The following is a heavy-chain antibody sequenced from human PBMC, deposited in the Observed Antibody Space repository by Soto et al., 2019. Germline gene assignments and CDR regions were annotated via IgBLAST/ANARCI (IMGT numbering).Heavy chain of an antibody. D-gene: IGHD6-19*01. CDR2: IYQSGNT. J-gene: IGHJ4*02. CDR3: ARDRGAGTFTGFDY. CDR1: GGSISTNNW. Sequence: QVQLQESGPGLVKPLGTLSLTCTVSGGSISTNNWWMWVRQSPEKGLEWIGEIYQSGNTNYNPSFKSRVTMSVDKSKNEFSLKMTSVTAEDTAIYYCARDRGAGTFTGFDYWGQGTLVTVSS. V-gene: IGHV4-4*02.